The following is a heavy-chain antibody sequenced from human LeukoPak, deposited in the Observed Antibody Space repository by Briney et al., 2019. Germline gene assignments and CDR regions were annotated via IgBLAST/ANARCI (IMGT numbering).Heavy chain of an antibody. CDR1: GFTFSSYS. Sequence: PGGSLRLSCAASGFTFSSYSMNWVRQAPGKGLEWVSSISSSSCYIYYADSVKGRFTISRDNAKNSLYLQINSLRAEDTAVYYCARSGMATPTACAFDIWGQGTMVTVSS. D-gene: IGHD5-24*01. J-gene: IGHJ3*02. CDR3: ARSGMATPTACAFDI. V-gene: IGHV3-21*01. CDR2: ISSSSCYI.